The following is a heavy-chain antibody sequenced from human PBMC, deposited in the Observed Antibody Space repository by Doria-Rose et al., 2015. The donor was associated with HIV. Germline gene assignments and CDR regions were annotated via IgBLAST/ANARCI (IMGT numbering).Heavy chain of an antibody. CDR3: ATRRGAYDSSGYYLYYFDY. J-gene: IGHJ4*02. CDR2: ISYDGTNK. Sequence: VQLLETGGGVVQPGTSLRLSCVASGFTFSSYAMHWVRQAPGKGLDWVALISYDGTNKYYADSVKGQFTISRDNSKSTLYLQMNSLRAEDTAMYYCATRRGAYDSSGYYLYYFDYWGQGTLVTVSS. D-gene: IGHD3-22*01. CDR1: GFTFSSYA. V-gene: IGHV3-30-3*01.